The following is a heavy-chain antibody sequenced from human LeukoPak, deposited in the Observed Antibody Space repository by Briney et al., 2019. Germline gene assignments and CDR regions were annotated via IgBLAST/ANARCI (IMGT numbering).Heavy chain of an antibody. J-gene: IGHJ5*02. D-gene: IGHD1-26*01. Sequence: SETLSLTCTVSGGSISSYYWSWIRQPPGKGLEWIGYIYYSGSTYYNPSLKSRVTISVDTSKNQFSLKLSSVTAADTAVYYCAREPGGSYPRGAWGQGTLVTVSS. V-gene: IGHV4-59*12. CDR2: IYYSGST. CDR3: AREPGGSYPRGA. CDR1: GGSISSYY.